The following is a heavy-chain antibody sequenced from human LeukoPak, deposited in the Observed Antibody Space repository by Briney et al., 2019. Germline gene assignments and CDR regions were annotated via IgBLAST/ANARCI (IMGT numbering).Heavy chain of an antibody. V-gene: IGHV3-21*01. CDR2: ISSSSSYI. D-gene: IGHD3-10*01. CDR1: GFTFSSYS. J-gene: IGHJ6*02. CDR3: ARDYDGSGSYYNKYYYYYYGMDV. Sequence: GGSLRLSCAASGFTFSSYSMNWVRQGPGKGLEWVSSISSSSSYIYYADSVKGRFTISRDNAKNSLYLQMNSLRAEDTAVYYCARDYDGSGSYYNKYYYYYYGMDVWGQGTTVTVSS.